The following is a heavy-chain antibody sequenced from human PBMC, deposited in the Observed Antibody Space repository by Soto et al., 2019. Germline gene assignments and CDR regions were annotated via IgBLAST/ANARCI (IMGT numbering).Heavy chain of an antibody. Sequence: SETLSLTCTVSGGSISSGGYYWSWIRQHPGKGLEWIGYIYYSGSTYYNPSLKSRVTISVDTSKNQFSLKLSSVTAADTAVYYCARGISQGIAAAGTWFDPWGQGTLVTVSS. D-gene: IGHD6-13*01. CDR1: GGSISSGGYY. V-gene: IGHV4-31*03. CDR2: IYYSGST. J-gene: IGHJ5*02. CDR3: ARGISQGIAAAGTWFDP.